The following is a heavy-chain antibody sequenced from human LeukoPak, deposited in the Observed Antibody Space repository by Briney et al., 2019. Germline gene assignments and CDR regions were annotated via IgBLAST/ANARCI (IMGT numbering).Heavy chain of an antibody. V-gene: IGHV3-7*01. CDR2: IKQDESEE. Sequence: GGSLRLSCAASGFTFSTYWMAWVRQAPGKGLEWVANIKQDESEEYYVDSVKGRFTISRDSAKSSLYLQMNSLRVEDTAVYYCAREVGSPAVRSAFDLWGQGTVVTVSS. J-gene: IGHJ3*01. D-gene: IGHD2-15*01. CDR3: AREVGSPAVRSAFDL. CDR1: GFTFSTYW.